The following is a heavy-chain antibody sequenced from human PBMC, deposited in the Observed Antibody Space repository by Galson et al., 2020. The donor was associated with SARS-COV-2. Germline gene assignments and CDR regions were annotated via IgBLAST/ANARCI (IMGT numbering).Heavy chain of an antibody. CDR1: GFTFSSYA. J-gene: IGHJ4*02. CDR3: AKGGGGGSGEFDY. Sequence: GESLKISCAASGFTFSSYAMSWVRQAPGKGLEWVSAISGSGGSTYYADSVKGRFPISRDNSKNTLYLQMNRLRAEDTAVYYCAKGGGGGSGEFDYWGQGTLVTVSS. CDR2: ISGSGGST. V-gene: IGHV3-23*01. D-gene: IGHD6-19*01.